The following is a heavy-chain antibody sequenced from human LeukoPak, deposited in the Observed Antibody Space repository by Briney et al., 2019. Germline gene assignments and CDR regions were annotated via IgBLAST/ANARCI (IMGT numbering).Heavy chain of an antibody. V-gene: IGHV4-38-2*02. CDR2: IYHSGST. Sequence: SETLSLTCTVSGYSISSGYYWGWIRQPPGKGLEWIGSIYHSGSTYYNPSLKSRVTISVDTSKNQFSLKLSSVTAADTAVYYCATTDSLNWFDPWGQGTLVTVSS. CDR1: GYSISSGYY. CDR3: ATTDSLNWFDP. D-gene: IGHD3-22*01. J-gene: IGHJ5*02.